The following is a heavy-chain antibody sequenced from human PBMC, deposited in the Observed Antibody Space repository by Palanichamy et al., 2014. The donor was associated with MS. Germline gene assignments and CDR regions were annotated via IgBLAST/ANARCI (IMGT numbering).Heavy chain of an antibody. J-gene: IGHJ6*04. CDR3: HRSSGSILPDV. CDR2: IYSGGST. CDR1: IHVSSNY. D-gene: IGHD6-19*01. Sequence: EVQLVEVWGRLGPAWGVPETLLCSLWIHVSSNYMSWVRQAPGKGLEWVSVIYSGGSTYYADSVKGRFTISRDNSKNTLYLQMNSLRAEDTAVYYCHRSSGSILPDVWGKGTTVTVSS. V-gene: IGHV3-66*01.